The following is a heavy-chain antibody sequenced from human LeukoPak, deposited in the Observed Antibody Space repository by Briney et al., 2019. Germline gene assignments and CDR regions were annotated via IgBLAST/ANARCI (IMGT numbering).Heavy chain of an antibody. D-gene: IGHD5-18*01. CDR3: AKDYGYLSGNAFDI. J-gene: IGHJ3*02. Sequence: GGSLRLSCAASGFTFSSYGMHWVRQAPGKGLEWVAVISYDGSNKYYADSVKGRFTISRDNSKNTLYLQMNSLRAEDTAVYYCAKDYGYLSGNAFDIWGQGTMVTVSS. V-gene: IGHV3-30*18. CDR1: GFTFSSYG. CDR2: ISYDGSNK.